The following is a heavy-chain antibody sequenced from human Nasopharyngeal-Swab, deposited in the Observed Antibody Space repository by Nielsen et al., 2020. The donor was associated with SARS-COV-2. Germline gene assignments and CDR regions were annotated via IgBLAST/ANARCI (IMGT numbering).Heavy chain of an antibody. J-gene: IGHJ4*02. CDR1: GFVFSGSA. CDR3: TTDYYFDY. V-gene: IGHV3-73*01. D-gene: IGHD4/OR15-4a*01. Sequence: GECLKISCAASGFVFSGSAIHWVRQASGKGLEWVGRIGDKAHNYATTYAASVKGRFTISRDDSKNTAFLQMDSLNTEDTALYYCTTDYYFDYWGQGTLVTVSS. CDR2: IGDKAHNYAT.